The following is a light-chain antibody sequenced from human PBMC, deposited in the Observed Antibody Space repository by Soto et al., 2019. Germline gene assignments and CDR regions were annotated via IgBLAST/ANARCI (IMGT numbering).Light chain of an antibody. CDR3: QQHGDSPMYT. V-gene: IGKV3-20*01. CDR1: QRVSTSY. CDR2: GTS. J-gene: IGKJ2*01. Sequence: EIVLTQSPGTLSLSPGERATLSCRASQRVSTSYLAWYQQRPGQAPRLLIYGTSTRATGIPDRFSGSGSGTDFTLTISRLESEDFAVYYCQQHGDSPMYTFGQGTKLEIK.